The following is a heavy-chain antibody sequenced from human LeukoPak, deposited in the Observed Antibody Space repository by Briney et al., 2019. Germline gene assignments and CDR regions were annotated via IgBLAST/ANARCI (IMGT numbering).Heavy chain of an antibody. Sequence: SETLSLTCAVYGGSFSGYYWSWIRQPPGKGLEWIGEIYHSGSTNYNPSLKSRVTISVDKSKNQFSLKLSSVTAADTAVYYCARGAVAGMFFDYWGQGTLVTVSS. CDR2: IYHSGST. CDR1: GGSFSGYY. CDR3: ARGAVAGMFFDY. J-gene: IGHJ4*02. D-gene: IGHD6-19*01. V-gene: IGHV4-34*01.